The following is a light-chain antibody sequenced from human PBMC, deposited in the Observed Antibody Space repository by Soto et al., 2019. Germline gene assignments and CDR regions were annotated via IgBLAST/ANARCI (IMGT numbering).Light chain of an antibody. V-gene: IGLV1-40*01. CDR2: DYN. Sequence: QSALTQPPSVSGAPGHRVTISCAGSSSNIGANYAVHWYQQLPGTAPKLLIYDYNKRPSGVPDRFSGSKSGTSASLAITGLQAEDEADYYCQSYGSSLTGWVFGTGTKVTVL. CDR3: QSYGSSLTGWV. J-gene: IGLJ1*01. CDR1: SSNIGANYA.